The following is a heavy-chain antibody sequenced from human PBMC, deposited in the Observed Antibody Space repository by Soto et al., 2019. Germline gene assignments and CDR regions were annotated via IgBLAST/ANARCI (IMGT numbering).Heavy chain of an antibody. V-gene: IGHV1-69*02. CDR1: GGTFSSYT. CDR2: IIPILGIA. J-gene: IGHJ4*02. CDR3: ARLGSSSWEYY. D-gene: IGHD6-13*01. Sequence: GASVKVSCKASGGTFSSYTISWVRQAPGQGLEWMGRIIPILGIANYAQKFQGRVTITADKSTSTAYMELSSLRSEDTAVYYCARLGSSSWEYYWGQGTLVTVSS.